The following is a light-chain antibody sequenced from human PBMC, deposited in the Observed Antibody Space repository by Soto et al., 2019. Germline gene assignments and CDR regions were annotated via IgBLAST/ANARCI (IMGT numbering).Light chain of an antibody. J-gene: IGLJ2*01. CDR2: VVS. V-gene: IGLV2-14*01. Sequence: QSALTQPASVSGSPGQSITISCTGTSSDVGGYNYVSWYQQHPGKAPKLMIYVVSKRPSGVSNRFSGSKSANTASLTISGLQAEDEADYYCSSYTSSSTLVFGGGTKLTVL. CDR3: SSYTSSSTLV. CDR1: SSDVGGYNY.